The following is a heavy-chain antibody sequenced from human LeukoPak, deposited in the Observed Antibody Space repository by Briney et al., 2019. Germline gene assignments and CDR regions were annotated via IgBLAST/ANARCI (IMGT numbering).Heavy chain of an antibody. CDR3: ARRNRGIFGVVDY. CDR1: GGSISSSSYY. V-gene: IGHV4-39*01. J-gene: IGHJ4*02. D-gene: IGHD3-3*01. CDR2: IYYSGST. Sequence: NSSETPSLTCTVSGGSISSSSYYWGWIRQPPGKGLEWIGSIYYSGSTYYNPSLKSRVTISVDTSKNQFSLKLSSVTAADTAVYYCARRNRGIFGVVDYWGQGTLVTVSS.